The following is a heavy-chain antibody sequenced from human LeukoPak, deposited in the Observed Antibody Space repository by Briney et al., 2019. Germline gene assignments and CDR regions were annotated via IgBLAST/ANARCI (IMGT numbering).Heavy chain of an antibody. J-gene: IGHJ4*02. CDR2: FDPEDGET. CDR3: ATDLSSGYHGGHDY. CDR1: GYTLTELS. V-gene: IGHV1-24*01. Sequence: ASVKVSCKVSGYTLTELSMHWVRQAPGKGLEWMGGFDPEDGETIYAQKFQGRVTMTEDTSTDTAYMELSSLRSEDTAMYYCATDLSSGYHGGHDYWGQGTLVTVSS. D-gene: IGHD3-22*01.